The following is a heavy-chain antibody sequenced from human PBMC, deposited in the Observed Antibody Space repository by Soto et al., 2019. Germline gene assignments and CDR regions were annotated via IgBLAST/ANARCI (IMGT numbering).Heavy chain of an antibody. CDR1: EGTFSSYT. Sequence: QVQLVQSGAEVKKPGSSVKVSCKASEGTFSSYTISWVRQAPGQGLEWMGRIIPILGIANYAQKFQGRVTITADKSTSTAYMELSSLRSEDTAVYYCASCRYGDYGVCAFDIWGQGTMVTVSS. J-gene: IGHJ3*02. CDR3: ASCRYGDYGVCAFDI. D-gene: IGHD4-17*01. V-gene: IGHV1-69*02. CDR2: IIPILGIA.